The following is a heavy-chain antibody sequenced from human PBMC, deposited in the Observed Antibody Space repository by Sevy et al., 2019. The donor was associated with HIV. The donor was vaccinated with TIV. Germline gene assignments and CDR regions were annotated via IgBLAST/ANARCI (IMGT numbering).Heavy chain of an antibody. Sequence: GGSLRLSCAASGFTFSSYAMSWVRQAPGKGLEWASVISGNGGYTYYADSVKGRFTISRDTSKNTLYLQMNSLRAEDTAVYYCAKASTSSSEVGYFDYWGQGTLVTVSS. J-gene: IGHJ4*02. CDR1: GFTFSSYA. V-gene: IGHV3-23*01. CDR3: AKASTSSSEVGYFDY. CDR2: ISGNGGYT. D-gene: IGHD2-2*01.